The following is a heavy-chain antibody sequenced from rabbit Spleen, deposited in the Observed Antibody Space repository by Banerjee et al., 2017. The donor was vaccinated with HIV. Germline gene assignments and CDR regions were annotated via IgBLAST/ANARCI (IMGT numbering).Heavy chain of an antibody. CDR1: GFSLTNYW. CDR2: IDPVFGIT. D-gene: IGHD2-1*01. CDR3: ARGVYGDDYFNL. Sequence: QLVESGGGLVQPGGSLKLSCKASGFSLTNYWMNWVRQAPGKGLEWIGYIDPVFGITIYANSVKGRFTISRDNAQNTVFLQMTSLTAADAATYFCARGVYGDDYFNLWGPGTLVTVS. J-gene: IGHJ4*01. V-gene: IGHV1S7*01.